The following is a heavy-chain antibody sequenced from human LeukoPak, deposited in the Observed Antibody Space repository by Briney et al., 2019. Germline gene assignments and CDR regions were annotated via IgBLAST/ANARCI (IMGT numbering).Heavy chain of an antibody. CDR1: GGSISSSSYY. D-gene: IGHD2-15*01. V-gene: IGHV4-39*07. Sequence: SETLSLTCSVSGGSISSSSYYWGWIRQPPGKGLDWIGSIYYSGNTYHNPSLKSRVTISVDTSKNQFSLKLSSVTAADTAVYYCARARLAAAPRDFDYWGQGTLVTVSS. CDR2: IYYSGNT. CDR3: ARARLAAAPRDFDY. J-gene: IGHJ4*02.